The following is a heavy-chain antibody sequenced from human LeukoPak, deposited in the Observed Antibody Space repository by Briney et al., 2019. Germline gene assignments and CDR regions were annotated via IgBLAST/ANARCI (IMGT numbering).Heavy chain of an antibody. J-gene: IGHJ6*02. CDR3: ARDRSGYNGMDV. Sequence: SQTLSLTCTVSGGSIRSGDYYWSWICQPPGKGLEWIGYIYYSGSTYYNPSLESRLTISVDTSKTHFSLRLSSVTAADTAVYYCARDRSGYNGMDVWGQGTTVTVSS. CDR2: IYYSGST. D-gene: IGHD3-3*01. CDR1: GGSIRSGDYY. V-gene: IGHV4-30-4*01.